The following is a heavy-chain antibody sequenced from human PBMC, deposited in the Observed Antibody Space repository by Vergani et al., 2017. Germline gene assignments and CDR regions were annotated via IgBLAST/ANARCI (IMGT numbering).Heavy chain of an antibody. J-gene: IGHJ2*01. CDR1: GGSISSGGYY. CDR2: IYYSGST. Sequence: QVQLQESGPGLVKPSQTLSLTCTVSGGSISSGGYYWSWIRQHPGKGLEWIGYIYYSGSTYYNPSLKSRLTISVDTSKNQFSLKLSSVTAADTAVYYCARREYSSGWPYWYFDLWGRGTLVTVSS. D-gene: IGHD6-19*01. V-gene: IGHV4-31*03. CDR3: ARREYSSGWPYWYFDL.